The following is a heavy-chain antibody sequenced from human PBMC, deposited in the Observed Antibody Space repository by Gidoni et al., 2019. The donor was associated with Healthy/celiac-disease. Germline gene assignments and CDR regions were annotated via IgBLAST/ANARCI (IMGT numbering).Heavy chain of an antibody. D-gene: IGHD5-12*01. CDR2: IYYSGST. Sequence: QVQLQESGPGLGKPSETLSITCTVSGCSISSYYWTWIRQPPGKGLEWIGYIYYSGSTKYNPSLKSRVTISVDTSKNQFSLKLSSVPAADTAVYYCAGSLGAGWLQPFDYWGQGTLVTVSS. J-gene: IGHJ4*02. CDR1: GCSISSYY. V-gene: IGHV4-59*08. CDR3: AGSLGAGWLQPFDY.